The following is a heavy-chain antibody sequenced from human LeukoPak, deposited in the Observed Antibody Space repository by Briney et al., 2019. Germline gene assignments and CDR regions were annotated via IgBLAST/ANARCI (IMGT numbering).Heavy chain of an antibody. V-gene: IGHV3-7*01. CDR1: GFTFSNYW. CDR3: ARDWASIGGTGRALDY. J-gene: IGHJ4*02. CDR2: IKGDGSEK. Sequence: PGGSLRPSCATSGFTFSNYWMSWVRQAPGKGLEWVANIKGDGSEKNYVDSVKGRFTISRDNSRNSLYVQMNSLRVEDTAVYYCARDWASIGGTGRALDYWGQGILVTVSS. D-gene: IGHD3/OR15-3a*01.